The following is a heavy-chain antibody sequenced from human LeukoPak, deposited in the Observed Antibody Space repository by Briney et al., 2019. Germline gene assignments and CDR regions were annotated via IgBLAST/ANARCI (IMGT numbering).Heavy chain of an antibody. CDR2: IWYDGSNK. V-gene: IGHV3-33*01. Sequence: GRSLRLSCAASGFTFSSYGMHWVRQAPGKGLEWVAVIWYDGSNKYYADSVKGRFTISRDNSKNTLYLQMNSLRAEDTAVYYCARDLKMATIYYYYYGMDVWGQGTTVTASS. CDR3: ARDLKMATIYYYYYGMDV. CDR1: GFTFSSYG. D-gene: IGHD5-24*01. J-gene: IGHJ6*02.